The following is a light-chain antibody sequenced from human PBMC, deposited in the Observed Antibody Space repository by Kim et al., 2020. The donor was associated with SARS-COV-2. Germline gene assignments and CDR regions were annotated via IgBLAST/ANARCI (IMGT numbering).Light chain of an antibody. Sequence: ERGTPSGMERKSVRNEQVAWYQQKPGQAPRLLIYGTFTRAAGVPERDRGSGSGKDFTLTISRLEPEDFAMYYSQHYGNSMYAFGQGTKLEI. J-gene: IGKJ2*01. CDR1: KSVRNEQ. CDR2: GTF. V-gene: IGKV3-20*01. CDR3: QHYGNSMYA.